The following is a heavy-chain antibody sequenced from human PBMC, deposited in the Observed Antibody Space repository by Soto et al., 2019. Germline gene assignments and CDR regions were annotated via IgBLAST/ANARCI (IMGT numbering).Heavy chain of an antibody. CDR2: ISGSGGST. CDR1: GFTFSSYA. CDR3: AKMGGVVVAAALDY. J-gene: IGHJ4*02. V-gene: IGHV3-23*01. Sequence: GGSLRLSCAASGFTFSSYAMSWVRQAPGKGLEWVSAISGSGGSTYYADSVKGRFTISRDNSKNTLYLQMNSLRAEDTAVYYCAKMGGVVVAAALDYWGQGTLGTVSS. D-gene: IGHD2-15*01.